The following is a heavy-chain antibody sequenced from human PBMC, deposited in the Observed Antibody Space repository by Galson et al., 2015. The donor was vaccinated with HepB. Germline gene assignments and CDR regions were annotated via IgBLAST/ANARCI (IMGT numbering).Heavy chain of an antibody. Sequence: SCKASGGTFSSYAMHWVRQAPGKGLEWVAVISYDGSNKYYADSVKGRFTISRDNSKNTLYLQMNSLRAEDTAVYYCARVVGSSVLGTVDYWGQGTLVTVSS. CDR3: ARVVGSSVLGTVDY. V-gene: IGHV3-30-3*01. CDR2: ISYDGSNK. D-gene: IGHD6-6*01. CDR1: GGTFSSYA. J-gene: IGHJ4*02.